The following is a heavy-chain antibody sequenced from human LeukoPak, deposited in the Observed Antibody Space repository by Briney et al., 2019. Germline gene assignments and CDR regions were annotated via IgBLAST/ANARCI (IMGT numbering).Heavy chain of an antibody. CDR1: GFTFSSYG. V-gene: IGHV3-30*03. J-gene: IGHJ4*02. D-gene: IGHD3-10*01. CDR2: ISYDGSNK. Sequence: GGSLRLSCAASGFTFSSYGMHWVRQAPGKGLEWVAVISYDGSNKYYADSVKGRFTISRDNSKNTLYLQMNSLRAEDTAVYYCARDGYYYGSGSYDYYFDYWGQGTLVTVSS. CDR3: ARDGYYYGSGSYDYYFDY.